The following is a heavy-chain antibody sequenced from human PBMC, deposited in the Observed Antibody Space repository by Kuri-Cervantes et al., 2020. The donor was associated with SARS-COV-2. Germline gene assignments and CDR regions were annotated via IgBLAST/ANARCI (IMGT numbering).Heavy chain of an antibody. CDR3: ARGSRPLYCSSTSCYLGRWFDP. CDR2: INHSGST. J-gene: IGHJ5*02. V-gene: IGHV4-34*01. CDR1: GGSFSDYY. D-gene: IGHD2-2*01. Sequence: GSLRLSCAVYGGSFSDYYWSWVRQPPGKGLEWIGEINHSGSTNYNPSLKSRVTISVGTSKNQFSLKLSSVTAADTAVYYCARGSRPLYCSSTSCYLGRWFDPWGQGTLVTVSS.